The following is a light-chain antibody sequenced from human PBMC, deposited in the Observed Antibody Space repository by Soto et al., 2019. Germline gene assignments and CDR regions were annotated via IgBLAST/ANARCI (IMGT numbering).Light chain of an antibody. CDR2: GAS. CDR1: QVVSTSY. Sequence: EIVLTQSPGTLSLSPGERVTLSCRASQVVSTSYLAWYQQKPGQAPRLLIYGASSRATGIPDRFSGSASGTDFTLTINRLEPEDFAVYYRQQSGRSLWTFGQGTKVDIK. J-gene: IGKJ1*01. CDR3: QQSGRSLWT. V-gene: IGKV3-20*01.